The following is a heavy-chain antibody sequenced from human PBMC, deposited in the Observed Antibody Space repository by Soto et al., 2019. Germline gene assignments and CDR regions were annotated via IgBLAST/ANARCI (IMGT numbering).Heavy chain of an antibody. V-gene: IGHV1-69*01. Sequence: QVQLVQSGAEVKKPGSSVKVSCKASGGTFSSYAISWVRQAPGQGLEWMGGIIPIFGTANYAQKFQGRVTITAAESTSTAYMELSSLRSEDTAVYYCARDLYGDYEAKTNWFDPWAREPWSPSPQ. J-gene: IGHJ5*02. D-gene: IGHD4-17*01. CDR3: ARDLYGDYEAKTNWFDP. CDR1: GGTFSSYA. CDR2: IIPIFGTA.